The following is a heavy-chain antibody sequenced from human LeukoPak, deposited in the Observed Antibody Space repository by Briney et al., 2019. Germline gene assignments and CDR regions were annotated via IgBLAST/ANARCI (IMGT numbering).Heavy chain of an antibody. Sequence: ASVKVSCKASGYTFTGYYIHWVRQAPGQGLEWMGWINPNSGGTDYAQKFQGRVTMTRDTSISTAYMELSRLGSDDTAVYYCARVAIAEWDQTAPYFDYWGQGTLVTVSS. V-gene: IGHV1-2*02. J-gene: IGHJ4*02. CDR2: INPNSGGT. CDR3: ARVAIAEWDQTAPYFDY. CDR1: GYTFTGYY. D-gene: IGHD1-26*01.